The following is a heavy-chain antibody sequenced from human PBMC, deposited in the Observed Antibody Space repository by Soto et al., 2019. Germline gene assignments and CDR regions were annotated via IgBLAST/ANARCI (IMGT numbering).Heavy chain of an antibody. V-gene: IGHV5-51*01. D-gene: IGHD6-25*01. CDR2: IYPGDSDT. Sequence: PSESLKISCQGSGYSFATQWIGWVRQMPGKGLQWMGIIYPGDSDTRISPSFQGQVTISADKSISSAYLRWSSLKASDTAMYYCARRGGADAFDIWGQGTMVTVSS. J-gene: IGHJ3*02. CDR3: ARRGGADAFDI. CDR1: GYSFATQW.